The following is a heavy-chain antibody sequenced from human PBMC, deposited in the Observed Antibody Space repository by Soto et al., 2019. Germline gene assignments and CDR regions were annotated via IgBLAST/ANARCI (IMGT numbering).Heavy chain of an antibody. J-gene: IGHJ3*01. D-gene: IGHD3-10*01. CDR3: ATEREGTVTLLRGLEPGAFDV. CDR2: IKSKSQGGTA. CDR1: AFTFTNAW. Sequence: QLVESGGGLVKPGGSLRLSCAASAFTFTNAWMNWVRQAPGKGLEWVGRIKSKSQGGTADYAAHVKGRFAISRDDSKTTLYLQMNSLQTDDTAVYLCATEREGTVTLLRGLEPGAFDVWGLGTMVTVSS. V-gene: IGHV3-15*07.